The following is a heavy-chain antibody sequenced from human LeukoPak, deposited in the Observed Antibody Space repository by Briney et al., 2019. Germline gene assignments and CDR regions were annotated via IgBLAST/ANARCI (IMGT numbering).Heavy chain of an antibody. CDR1: GLTFSSYS. CDR3: ARGTSNLFDY. V-gene: IGHV3-21*01. CDR2: ISSSSSYI. D-gene: IGHD1-14*01. J-gene: IGHJ4*02. Sequence: GGSLRLSCAASGLTFSSYSMNWVRQAPGKGLEWVSSISSSSSYIYYADSVKGRFTISRDNAKNSLYLQMNSLRAEDTAVYYCARGTSNLFDYWGQGTLVTVSS.